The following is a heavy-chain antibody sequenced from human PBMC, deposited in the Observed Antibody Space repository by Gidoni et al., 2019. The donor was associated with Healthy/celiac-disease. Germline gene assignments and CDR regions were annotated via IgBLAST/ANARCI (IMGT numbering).Heavy chain of an antibody. J-gene: IGHJ3*02. CDR2: LYSSVST. D-gene: IGHD1-1*01. CDR1: GGSISSGGYD. CDR3: ARGVAAPGGYDAFDI. Sequence: QVQLQESGPGLVKPSQNLSRTCTVSGGSISSGGYDWSWIRQHPGKVLGWIGYLYSSVSTYYNPSLKSRVTISAVTSTTQFSLKLSSVTAADTALYYCARGVAAPGGYDAFDIWGQGTMVTVSS. V-gene: IGHV4-31*03.